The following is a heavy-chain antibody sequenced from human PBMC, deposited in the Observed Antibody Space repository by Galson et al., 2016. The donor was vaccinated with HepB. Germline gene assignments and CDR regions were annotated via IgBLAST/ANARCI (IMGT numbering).Heavy chain of an antibody. CDR3: AREALIAVTLLDV. CDR2: ISSDGSNK. CDR1: GFTFSHYP. D-gene: IGHD6-19*01. V-gene: IGHV3-30-3*01. J-gene: IGHJ4*02. Sequence: SLRLSCAASGFTFSHYPMHWVRQAPGKGLEWVALISSDGSNKYYADSRKGRFTISRDNSKNTLYLQMSSLRTEDTAVYYCAREALIAVTLLDVWGQGTLVTAS.